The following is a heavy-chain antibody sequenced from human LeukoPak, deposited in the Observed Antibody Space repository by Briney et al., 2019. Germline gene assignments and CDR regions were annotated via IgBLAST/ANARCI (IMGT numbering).Heavy chain of an antibody. Sequence: GASVKVSCKASGYTFTSYGISWVRQAPGQGLEWMGWISAYNGNTNYAQKLQGRVTMTTDTSTSTAYMELRSLRSDDTAVYYCARAPYCSSTSCYLGLLRREIDIWGQGTMATVSS. CDR3: ARAPYCSSTSCYLGLLRREIDI. CDR2: ISAYNGNT. J-gene: IGHJ3*02. D-gene: IGHD2-2*01. CDR1: GYTFTSYG. V-gene: IGHV1-18*01.